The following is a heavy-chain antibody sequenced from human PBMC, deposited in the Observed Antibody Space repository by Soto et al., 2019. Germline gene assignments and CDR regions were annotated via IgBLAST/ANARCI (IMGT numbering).Heavy chain of an antibody. CDR2: INAGNGNT. CDR1: GYTFTSYA. Sequence: SVKVSCKASGYTFTSYAMHWVRQAPVQRLEWMGWINAGNGNTKYSQKFQGRVTITRDTSASTAYMELSSLRSEDTAVYYCARTGDYYYYYGMDVWGQGTTVTVSS. D-gene: IGHD7-27*01. J-gene: IGHJ6*02. V-gene: IGHV1-3*01. CDR3: ARTGDYYYYYGMDV.